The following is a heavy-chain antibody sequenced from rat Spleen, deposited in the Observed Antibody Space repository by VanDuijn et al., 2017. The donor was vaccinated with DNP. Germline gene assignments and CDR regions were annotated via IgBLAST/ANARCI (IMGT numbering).Heavy chain of an antibody. J-gene: IGHJ1*01. CDR2: ISTSGGST. CDR3: ARQGNNYGYFDF. V-gene: IGHV5S23*01. CDR1: GFTFGDYN. Sequence: EVQLVESGGDLVQPGRSLKLSCAASGFTFGDYNMAWVRQAPTKGLEWVASISTSGGSTYYRDSVKGRFTVSRDNAKSTLYLQMDSLRSEDTATYYCARQGNNYGYFDFWGPGTMVTVSS.